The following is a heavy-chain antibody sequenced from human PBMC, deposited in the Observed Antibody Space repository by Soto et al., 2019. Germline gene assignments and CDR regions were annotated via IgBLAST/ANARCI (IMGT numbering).Heavy chain of an antibody. J-gene: IGHJ6*02. CDR3: ARQTTVNLHHYHYGMEH. D-gene: IGHD4-4*01. Sequence: GKSLKISGKVSGYRFTTYWIGWVRQMPGKGLEWLGIIYPADSDARYSPSFQGQVTISADKSISTAYLQWSSLKASDTAIYYCARQTTVNLHHYHYGMEHWGQGIPVTV. CDR2: IYPADSDA. CDR1: GYRFTTYW. V-gene: IGHV5-51*01.